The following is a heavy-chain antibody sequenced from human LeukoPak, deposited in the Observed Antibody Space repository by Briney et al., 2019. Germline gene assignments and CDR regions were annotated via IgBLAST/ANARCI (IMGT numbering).Heavy chain of an antibody. Sequence: GSSLRLSCPACGFTFSNYAMHWLRQAAGKGLAGVAVISYDGSNKYYADSVKGRFTISRDNSKNTLYLQMNSLRAEDTAEYYCARLVGVFPRYNWFDPWGQGTLVTVSS. CDR3: ARLVGVFPRYNWFDP. CDR2: ISYDGSNK. CDR1: GFTFSNYA. J-gene: IGHJ5*02. D-gene: IGHD2-21*01. V-gene: IGHV3-30*01.